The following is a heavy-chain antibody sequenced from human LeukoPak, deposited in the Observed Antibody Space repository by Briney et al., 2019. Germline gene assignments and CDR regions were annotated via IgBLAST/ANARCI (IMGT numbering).Heavy chain of an antibody. J-gene: IGHJ4*02. D-gene: IGHD4-17*01. CDR1: GFTFSSYW. V-gene: IGHV3-7*01. CDR3: ARVMGTVTTTSPIDQ. CDR2: IKQDGSEK. Sequence: PGGSLRLSCAASGFTFSSYWMSWVRQAPGKGLEWVANIKQDGSEKYYVDSVKGLFTISRDNAKNSLYLQMNSLRAEDTAVYYCARVMGTVTTTSPIDQWGQGTPVTVSS.